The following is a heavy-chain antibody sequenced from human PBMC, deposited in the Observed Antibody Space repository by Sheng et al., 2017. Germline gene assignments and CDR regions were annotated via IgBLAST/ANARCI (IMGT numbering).Heavy chain of an antibody. V-gene: IGHV3-21*01. CDR1: GFTFSSYS. J-gene: IGHJ4*02. CDR3: ARDPLGVTINQGFFDY. CDR2: ISSSGHYI. Sequence: EVHLVESGGGLVKPGGSLRLSCASSGFTFSSYSMNWVRQAPGKGLEWVSSISSSGHYIYYADSMKGRFTISRDNAKNSLYLHMNSLRAEDTALYYCARDPLGVTINQGFFDYWGQGTLVIVSS. D-gene: IGHD3-3*01.